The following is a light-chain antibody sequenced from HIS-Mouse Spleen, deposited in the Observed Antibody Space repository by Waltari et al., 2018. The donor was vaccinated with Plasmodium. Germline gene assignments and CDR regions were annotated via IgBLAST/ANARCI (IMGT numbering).Light chain of an antibody. CDR1: ALPKKY. CDR3: YSTDSSGNHRV. V-gene: IGLV3-10*01. CDR2: EDS. Sequence: SYELTQPPSVSVSPGQTARIPCPGDALPKKYPYCYQQKSGQAPVLGIYEDSKRPSGIPERFSGSSSGTMATLTISGAQVEDEADYYCYSTDSSGNHRVFGGGTKLTVL. J-gene: IGLJ3*02.